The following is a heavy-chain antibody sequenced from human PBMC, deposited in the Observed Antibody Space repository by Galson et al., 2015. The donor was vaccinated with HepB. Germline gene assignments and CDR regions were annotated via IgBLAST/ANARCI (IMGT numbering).Heavy chain of an antibody. CDR1: GYSISSGYY. D-gene: IGHD3-10*01. J-gene: IGHJ3*02. CDR2: IYHSGST. Sequence: TLSLTCTVSGYSISSGYYWGWIRQPPGKGLEWIGSIYHSGSTYYNPSLKSRVTISVDTSKNQFSLKLSSVTAADPAVYYCARETKGTGGGAFDIWGQGTMVTVSS. V-gene: IGHV4-38-2*02. CDR3: ARETKGTGGGAFDI.